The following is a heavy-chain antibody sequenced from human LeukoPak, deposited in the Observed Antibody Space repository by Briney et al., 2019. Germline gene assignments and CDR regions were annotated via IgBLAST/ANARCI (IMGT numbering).Heavy chain of an antibody. V-gene: IGHV1-46*01. Sequence: ASVKVSCKASGYTFTSHYMHWVRQAPGQGLEWMGIMNPSGGSTSYAQKFQGRDTMTRDTSTSTVYMELSSLKSEDTAVYYCARVGAVAGPFDYWGQGTLVTVSS. D-gene: IGHD6-13*01. J-gene: IGHJ4*02. CDR3: ARVGAVAGPFDY. CDR2: MNPSGGST. CDR1: GYTFTSHY.